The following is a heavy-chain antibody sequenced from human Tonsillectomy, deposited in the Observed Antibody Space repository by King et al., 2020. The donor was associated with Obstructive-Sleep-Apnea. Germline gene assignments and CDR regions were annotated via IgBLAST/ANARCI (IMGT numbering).Heavy chain of an antibody. CDR1: GGSISSSTYY. CDR3: VSSTMVRGVVY. D-gene: IGHD3-10*01. CDR2: FYYNGST. J-gene: IGHJ4*02. V-gene: IGHV4-39*02. Sequence: QLQESGPGLVKPSETLSLTCSVSGGSISSSTYYWGWIRQPPGKGLEWIVSFYYNGSTYYNPSLKSRVTMSVDTSKNHFSLKLSSVTAADTAVYYCVSSTMVRGVVYWGQGTLVTVSS.